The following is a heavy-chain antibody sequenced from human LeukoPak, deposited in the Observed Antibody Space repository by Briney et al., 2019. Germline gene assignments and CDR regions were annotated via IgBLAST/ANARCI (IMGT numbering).Heavy chain of an antibody. CDR3: ARDYGGSSPFDY. D-gene: IGHD4-23*01. CDR2: ISSSSSYI. J-gene: IGHJ4*02. V-gene: IGHV3-21*01. CDR1: GFTFSSYS. Sequence: PGGSLRLSCAASGFTFSSYSMNWARQAPGKGLEWVSSISSSSSYIYYADSVKGRFTISRDNAKNSLYLQMNSLRAEDTAVYYCARDYGGSSPFDYWGQGTLVTVSS.